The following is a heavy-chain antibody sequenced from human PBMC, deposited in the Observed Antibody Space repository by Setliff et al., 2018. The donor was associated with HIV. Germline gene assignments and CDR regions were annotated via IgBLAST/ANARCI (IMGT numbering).Heavy chain of an antibody. CDR2: VYHSGTT. J-gene: IGHJ4*02. CDR1: GYSISTAYY. V-gene: IGHV4-38-2*01. D-gene: IGHD3-3*01. CDR3: MRGRSITIFGVAYFDF. Sequence: PSETLSLTCAVSGYSISTAYYWGWIRQPPGKGLEWIGSVYHSGTTYYNPSLKSRVTISVDMSNNQFSLKVTSVTAADTAVYYCMRGRSITIFGVAYFDFRGQGTQVTVSS.